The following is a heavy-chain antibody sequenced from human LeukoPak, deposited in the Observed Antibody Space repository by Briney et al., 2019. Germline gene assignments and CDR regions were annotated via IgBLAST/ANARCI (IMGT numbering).Heavy chain of an antibody. CDR3: ASPRVSYSYYYYMDV. J-gene: IGHJ6*03. Sequence: GGSLRLSCAASGFTFSDYYMSWIRQAPGKGLEWVSYISSSGSTIYYVDSVKGRFTISRDNAKNSLYLQMNSLRAEDTAVYYCASPRVSYSYYYYMDVWGKGTTVTVSS. V-gene: IGHV3-11*01. D-gene: IGHD2-15*01. CDR1: GFTFSDYY. CDR2: ISSSGSTI.